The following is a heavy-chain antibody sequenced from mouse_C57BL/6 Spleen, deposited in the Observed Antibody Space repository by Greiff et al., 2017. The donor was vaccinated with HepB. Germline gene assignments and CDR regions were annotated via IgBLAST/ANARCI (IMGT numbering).Heavy chain of an antibody. CDR2: IDPSDSYT. Sequence: QVQLQQPGAELVMPGASVKLSCKASGYTFTSYWMHWVKQRPGQGLEWIGEIDPSDSYTNYNQKFKGKSTLTVDKSSSTAYMQLSSLTSEDSAVYYCARSGYDGLRYAMDYWGQGTSVTVSS. D-gene: IGHD2-2*01. CDR3: ARSGYDGLRYAMDY. J-gene: IGHJ4*01. V-gene: IGHV1-69*01. CDR1: GYTFTSYW.